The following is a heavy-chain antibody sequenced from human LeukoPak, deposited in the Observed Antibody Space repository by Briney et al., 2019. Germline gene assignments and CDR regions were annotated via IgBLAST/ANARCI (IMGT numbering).Heavy chain of an antibody. CDR2: IYYSGST. V-gene: IGHV4-59*01. CDR3: AREMSTGVVLTSFDY. J-gene: IGHJ4*02. D-gene: IGHD3-3*01. Sequence: PSETLSLTCTVSGGSISSYYWNWIRQPPGEGLEWIGYIYYSGSTNYNPSLKSRVTISIDTSKNQFSLKLNSVTAADTAVYYCAREMSTGVVLTSFDYWGQGTLVTVSS. CDR1: GGSISSYY.